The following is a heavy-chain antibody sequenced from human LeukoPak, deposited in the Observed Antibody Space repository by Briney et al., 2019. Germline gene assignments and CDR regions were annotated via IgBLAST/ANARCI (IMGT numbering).Heavy chain of an antibody. V-gene: IGHV3-48*04. CDR3: ARDVTMTRGGRSDY. CDR2: ISSSGGTI. J-gene: IGHJ4*02. D-gene: IGHD3-10*01. Sequence: GGSLRLSCAASGFTFSSYSMNWVRQAPGKGLEWVSYISSSGGTIYYADSVKGRFTISRDNAKNSLYLQMNSLRAEDTAVYYCARDVTMTRGGRSDYWGQGTLVTVSS. CDR1: GFTFSSYS.